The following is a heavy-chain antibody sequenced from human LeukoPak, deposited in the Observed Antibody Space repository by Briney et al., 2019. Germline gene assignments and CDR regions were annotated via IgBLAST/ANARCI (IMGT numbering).Heavy chain of an antibody. CDR1: GFIFTTYA. CDR3: ARRCYDSSGFDY. D-gene: IGHD3-22*01. V-gene: IGHV3-23*01. CDR2: ISGSGGST. Sequence: PGGSLRLSCAASGFIFTTYAMSWVRQAPGKGLEWVSAISGSGGSTYYADSVKGRFTISRDNSKNTLYLQMNSLRAEDTAVYYCARRCYDSSGFDYWGQGTLVTVSS. J-gene: IGHJ4*02.